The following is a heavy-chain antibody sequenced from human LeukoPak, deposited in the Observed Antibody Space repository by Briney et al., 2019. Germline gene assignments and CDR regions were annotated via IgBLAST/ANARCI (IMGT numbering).Heavy chain of an antibody. CDR2: IYSGGST. CDR1: GFTVSSNY. D-gene: IGHD3-22*01. CDR3: ARAGRITMNGFDY. Sequence: GGSLRLSCAASGFTVSSNYMSWVRQAPEKGLEWVSVIYSGGSTYYADSVKGRFTISRHNSKNTLYLQMNSLRAEDTAVYYCARAGRITMNGFDYWGQGTLVTVSS. J-gene: IGHJ4*02. V-gene: IGHV3-53*04.